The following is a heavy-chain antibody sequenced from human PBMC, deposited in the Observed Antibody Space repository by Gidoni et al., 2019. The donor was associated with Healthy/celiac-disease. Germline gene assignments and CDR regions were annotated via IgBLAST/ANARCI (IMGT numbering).Heavy chain of an antibody. D-gene: IGHD2-15*01. V-gene: IGHV1-18*01. CDR1: GYTFTSYG. J-gene: IGHJ3*02. CDR2: ISAYNGNT. CDR3: ARNIVVVVAAFRPGDAFDI. Sequence: QVQLVQSGAEVKKPGASVKVSCKASGYTFTSYGISWVRPAPGQGLEWMGWISAYNGNTNNAQKLQGRVTMTTDTSTSTAYMELRSLRSDDTAVYYCARNIVVVVAAFRPGDAFDIWGQGTMVTVSS.